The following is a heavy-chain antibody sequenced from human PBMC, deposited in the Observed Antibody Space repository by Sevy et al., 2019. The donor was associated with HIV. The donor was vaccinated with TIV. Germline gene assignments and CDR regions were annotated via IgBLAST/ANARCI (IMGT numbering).Heavy chain of an antibody. CDR3: ARERDENSSGWSVTFDN. CDR1: GFSFSTYG. Sequence: GGSLRLSCATSGFSFSTYGMHWVRQAPGKGLEWVAGIWYDGSKKQYADSVKGRFTISRDNSKNTMYLQMNSLRVEDTALFYCARERDENSSGWSVTFDNWGQGTLVTVSS. CDR2: IWYDGSKK. D-gene: IGHD6-19*01. J-gene: IGHJ4*02. V-gene: IGHV3-33*01.